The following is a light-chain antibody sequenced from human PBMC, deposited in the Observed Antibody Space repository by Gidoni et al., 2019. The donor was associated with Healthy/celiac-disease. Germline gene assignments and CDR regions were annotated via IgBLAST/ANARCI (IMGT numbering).Light chain of an antibody. Sequence: DIQMTQSPSSLSASVGDRVTITCRASQSISSYLNWYQQKPGKAPKLLIYAASSLQSGVPSRFSGSGSGTDFTLTISSLQPEDFATYYCQQSYSTLLFTFXXXTKXDIK. CDR3: QQSYSTLLFT. CDR1: QSISSY. J-gene: IGKJ3*01. CDR2: AAS. V-gene: IGKV1-39*01.